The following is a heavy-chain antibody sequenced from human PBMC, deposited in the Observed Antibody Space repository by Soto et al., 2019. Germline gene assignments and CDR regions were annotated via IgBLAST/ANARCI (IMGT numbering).Heavy chain of an antibody. Sequence: GGSLRLSCAASGFSFSNYGMHWVRQAPGKGLEWVAVISYDGRNKYYADSVKGRFTISRDNSKNTLYLQMKSLRAEDTAVYYCAKALGYSGYEKYYFYGMDVWGQGTTVTVSS. CDR2: ISYDGRNK. D-gene: IGHD5-12*01. V-gene: IGHV3-30*18. CDR3: AKALGYSGYEKYYFYGMDV. CDR1: GFSFSNYG. J-gene: IGHJ6*02.